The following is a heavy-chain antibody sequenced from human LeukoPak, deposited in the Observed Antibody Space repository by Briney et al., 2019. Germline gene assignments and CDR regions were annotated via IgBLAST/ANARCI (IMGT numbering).Heavy chain of an antibody. CDR2: IKVDGSEK. J-gene: IGHJ6*03. CDR1: GFTFSRYW. Sequence: GGSLRLSCAVSGFTFSRYWMTWVRQAPGKGLEWVANIKVDGSEKYYVDAVKGRFTISRDNAKDSLYLQMNGLRAEDTAVYYCAKDPRGYGDYYYYYYMDVWGKGTTVTVSS. V-gene: IGHV3-7*03. CDR3: AKDPRGYGDYYYYYYMDV. D-gene: IGHD5-18*01.